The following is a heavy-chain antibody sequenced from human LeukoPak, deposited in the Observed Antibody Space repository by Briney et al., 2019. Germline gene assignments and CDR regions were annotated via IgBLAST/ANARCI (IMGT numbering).Heavy chain of an antibody. CDR3: ARGGGAYCGGDCNRNFDY. CDR2: SNPSGGST. CDR1: GDTVTTDY. Sequence: ASVKVSCKASGDTVTTDYIHWVRQGPGQGPEWMGVSNPSGGSTTNAQKFQGRVTMTRDTSTSTVYMELSSLRSEDTAIYYCARGGGAYCGGDCNRNFDYWGQGTLVTVSS. D-gene: IGHD2-21*02. V-gene: IGHV1-46*01. J-gene: IGHJ4*02.